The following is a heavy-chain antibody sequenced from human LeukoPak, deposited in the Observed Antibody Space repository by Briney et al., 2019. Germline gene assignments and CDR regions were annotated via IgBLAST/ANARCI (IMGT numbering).Heavy chain of an antibody. J-gene: IGHJ5*02. D-gene: IGHD6-19*01. CDR3: ARALSSDWYLIVSWFDP. CDR2: INPNSGGT. Sequence: ASVKVTCKASGYTFSGYYMHWVRQAPGQGLEWMGWINPNSGGTNYAQKFQGRVTMTRDTSISTAYMELSRLRSDDTAVYYCARALSSDWYLIVSWFDPWGQGTLVTVSS. V-gene: IGHV1-2*02. CDR1: GYTFSGYY.